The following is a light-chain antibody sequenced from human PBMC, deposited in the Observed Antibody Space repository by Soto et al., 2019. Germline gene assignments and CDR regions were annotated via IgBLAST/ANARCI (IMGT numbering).Light chain of an antibody. Sequence: IALTQSPLSLPVTPGEPASISCRSSQTLLHGNGYNYLDWYLQKPGQSPQLLIYLGSNRASGVPDRFSGSGSGTDFTLKISRVEGEDVGIFYCMQGLRPMYTFGQGTKLEIK. CDR2: LGS. J-gene: IGKJ2*01. CDR3: MQGLRPMYT. V-gene: IGKV2-28*01. CDR1: QTLLHGNGYNY.